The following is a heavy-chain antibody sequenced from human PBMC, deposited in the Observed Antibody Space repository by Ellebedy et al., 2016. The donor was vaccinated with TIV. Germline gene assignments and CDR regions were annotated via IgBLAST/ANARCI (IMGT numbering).Heavy chain of an antibody. D-gene: IGHD6-13*01. V-gene: IGHV3-11*01. CDR2: ISNSDSSI. CDR3: ARDTRFIDQQHNWFDP. Sequence: GESLKISCAASGFTFSDYYMSWIRQAPGKGLEWLSYISNSDSSIFYADSVRGRFTISRDNAKNSLDLQMNSLRADDTAVYYCARDTRFIDQQHNWFDPWGQGTQVTVSS. CDR1: GFTFSDYY. J-gene: IGHJ5*02.